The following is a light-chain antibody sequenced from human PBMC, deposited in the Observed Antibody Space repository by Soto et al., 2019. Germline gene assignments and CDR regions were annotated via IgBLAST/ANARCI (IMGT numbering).Light chain of an antibody. CDR3: QQYNSWPIT. Sequence: DIVMTQSPAPLSVSPGERATLSCRASQSVSSNLAWYQQKPGQAPRLLIYGASTRATDIPARFSGSGSVTEFTLTISSLQSEDFAVYYCQQYNSWPITLGQGTRLEIK. CDR1: QSVSSN. J-gene: IGKJ5*01. V-gene: IGKV3-15*01. CDR2: GAS.